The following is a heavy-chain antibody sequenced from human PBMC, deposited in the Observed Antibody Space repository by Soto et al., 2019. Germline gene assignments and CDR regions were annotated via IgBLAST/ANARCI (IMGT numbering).Heavy chain of an antibody. D-gene: IGHD5-12*01. J-gene: IGHJ4*02. V-gene: IGHV1-2*02. CDR2: INPNNGDT. CDR1: GYTFTSYG. CDR3: AGHSGYDYVFDY. Sequence: GASVKVSCKASGYTFTSYGMNWVRQAPGQGLEWMGWINPNNGDTNFAQKFQGRVTMTRDTSTSTAYMELSSLRFDDTAVYYCAGHSGYDYVFDYWGQGTLVTVSS.